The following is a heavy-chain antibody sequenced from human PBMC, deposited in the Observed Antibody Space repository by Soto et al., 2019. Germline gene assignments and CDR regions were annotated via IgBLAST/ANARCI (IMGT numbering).Heavy chain of an antibody. Sequence: ASVKVSCKASGYTFTSYAMHWVRQAPGQRLEWMGWINAGNGNTKYSQKFQGRVTITRDTSASTAYMELSSLRPEDTAVYYCARGSPTVRGAFDIWGQGTMVTVSS. J-gene: IGHJ3*02. CDR1: GYTFTSYA. CDR2: INAGNGNT. V-gene: IGHV1-3*01. CDR3: ARGSPTVRGAFDI. D-gene: IGHD4-17*01.